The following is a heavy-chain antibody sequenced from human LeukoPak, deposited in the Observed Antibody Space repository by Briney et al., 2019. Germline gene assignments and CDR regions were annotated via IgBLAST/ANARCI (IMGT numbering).Heavy chain of an antibody. CDR2: TYYRSKWYN. D-gene: IGHD5-18*01. CDR3: AKGAGGFSYYNWFDP. V-gene: IGHV6-1*01. CDR1: GDSVSSNSAA. J-gene: IGHJ5*02. Sequence: PSQTLSLTCAISGDSVSSNSAAWNWIRQSPSRGLEWLGRTYYRSKWYNDYALSVKSRITINPDTSKNQFSLKLASVTAADTAIYYCAKGAGGFSYYNWFDPWGQGTLVTVSS.